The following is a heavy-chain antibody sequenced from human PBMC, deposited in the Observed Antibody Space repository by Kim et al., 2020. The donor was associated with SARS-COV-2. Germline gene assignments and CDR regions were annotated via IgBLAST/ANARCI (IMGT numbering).Heavy chain of an antibody. CDR3: ARADRVGGADY. CDR2: T. D-gene: IGHD3-16*01. J-gene: IGHJ4*02. Sequence: TNYNPSLKSRVTISVDTSKNQFSLKLSSVTAADTAVYYCARADRVGGADYWGQGTLVTVSS. V-gene: IGHV4-59*01.